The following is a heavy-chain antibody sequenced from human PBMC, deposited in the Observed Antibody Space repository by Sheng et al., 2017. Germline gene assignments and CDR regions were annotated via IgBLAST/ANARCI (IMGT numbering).Heavy chain of an antibody. CDR3: AKDGGSSSWYVYYYYYMDV. Sequence: EVQLLESGGGLVQPGGSLRLSCAASGFTFSSYAMSWVRQAPGKGLEWVSAISGSGGSTYYADSVKGRFTISRDNSKNTLYLQMNSLRAEDTAVYYCAKDGGSSSWYVYYYYYMDVWGKGTTVTVSS. V-gene: IGHV3-23*01. CDR2: ISGSGGST. J-gene: IGHJ6*03. CDR1: GFTFSSYA. D-gene: IGHD6-13*01.